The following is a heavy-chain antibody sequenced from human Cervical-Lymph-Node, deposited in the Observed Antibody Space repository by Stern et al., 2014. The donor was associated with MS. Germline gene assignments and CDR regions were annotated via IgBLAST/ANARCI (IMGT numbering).Heavy chain of an antibody. CDR1: GDSISNDNW. Sequence: QVQLQESGPGLVRPSGTLSLTCAVSGDSISNDNWWSWVRQPPGKGLEWIGEGYHTGSANYEPSLKSRVTISVDKSKNQFSLRLTSMTAADTAVYYCARDQGFQLMNSWGQGTLVIVSS. D-gene: IGHD2-2*01. CDR2: GYHTGSA. J-gene: IGHJ4*02. V-gene: IGHV4-4*02. CDR3: ARDQGFQLMNS.